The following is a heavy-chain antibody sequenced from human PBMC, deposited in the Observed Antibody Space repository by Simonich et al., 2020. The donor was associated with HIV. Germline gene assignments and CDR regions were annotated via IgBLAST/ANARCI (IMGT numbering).Heavy chain of an antibody. V-gene: IGHV3-48*01. D-gene: IGHD6-13*01. Sequence: RGLEWVSYSSSRGRNIHYADSVKGRFNISRDNAKNSLYLQMNSLRAEDTAVYYCAREGGSSRRKYFQHWGQGTLVTVSS. J-gene: IGHJ1*01. CDR3: AREGGSSRRKYFQH. CDR2: SSSRGRNI.